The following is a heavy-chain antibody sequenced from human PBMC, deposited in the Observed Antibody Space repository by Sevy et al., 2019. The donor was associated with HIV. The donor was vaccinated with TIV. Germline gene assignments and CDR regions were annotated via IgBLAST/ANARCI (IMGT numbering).Heavy chain of an antibody. D-gene: IGHD6-6*01. CDR2: ISDIGNT. CDR1: GFTFSDYA. CDR3: AKCLAALPGYYYGVDV. J-gene: IGHJ6*02. Sequence: GGSLRLSCAASGFTFSDYAMSWVRQAPGKGLEWVSVISDIGNTYYADSVKGRFTMSRDNSKNTLYLQMNSLRAEDTAVYYCAKCLAALPGYYYGVDVWGQGTTVTVSS. V-gene: IGHV3-23*01.